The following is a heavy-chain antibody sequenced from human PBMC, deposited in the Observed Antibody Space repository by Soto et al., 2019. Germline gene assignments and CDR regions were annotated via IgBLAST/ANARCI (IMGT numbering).Heavy chain of an antibody. CDR2: ISYDGSNK. CDR3: AKERYGQLYLEDYGMDV. J-gene: IGHJ6*02. D-gene: IGHD3-16*01. Sequence: GGSLRLSCAASGFTFSNAWMSWVRQAPGKGLEWVAVISYDGSNKYYADSVKGRFTISRDNFKNTLYLQMNSLRAEDTAVYYCAKERYGQLYLEDYGMDVWGQGTTVTVSS. CDR1: GFTFSNAW. V-gene: IGHV3-30*18.